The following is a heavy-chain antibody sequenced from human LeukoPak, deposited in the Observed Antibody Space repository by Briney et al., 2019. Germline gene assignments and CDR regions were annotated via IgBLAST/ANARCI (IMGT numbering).Heavy chain of an antibody. V-gene: IGHV1-18*01. D-gene: IGHD2-21*02. CDR1: GYTFTSYG. CDR3: AXXXAHCGGDCYYDY. CDR2: ISAYNGNT. J-gene: IGHJ4*02. Sequence: GASVKVSCKASGYTFTSYGISWVRQAPGQGLEWMGWISAYNGNTNYAQKLQGRVTMTTDTSTSTAYMALRSLRSDDTAVYYCAXXXAHCGGDCYYDYWGQGTLVTVSS.